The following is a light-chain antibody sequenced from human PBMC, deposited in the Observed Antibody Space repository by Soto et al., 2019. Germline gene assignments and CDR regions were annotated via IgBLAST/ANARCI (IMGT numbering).Light chain of an antibody. Sequence: DIQMTQSPSSLSASVGDRVTITCRASQSISSYLNWYQQKPGKAPKLLIYAASSLQSGVPSRFSGRGSGTDFTLTISSLQPEDFATYYCQQSYNTTPYTFGQGTKLEIK. CDR3: QQSYNTTPYT. J-gene: IGKJ2*01. V-gene: IGKV1-39*01. CDR2: AAS. CDR1: QSISSY.